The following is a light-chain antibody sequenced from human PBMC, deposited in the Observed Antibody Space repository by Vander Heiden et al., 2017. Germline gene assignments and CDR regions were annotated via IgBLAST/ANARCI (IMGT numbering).Light chain of an antibody. V-gene: IGKV1-39*01. CDR2: AAS. CDR1: QSISSY. J-gene: IGKJ1*01. CDR3: QQSDSTPRT. Sequence: DIQMTQSPSSLSASVGDRVTITCRASQSISSYLNWYQQKPGKAPKLLIYAASRLQSGVPSRFSGSGSGTDFTLTISRLQPEHFATYYSQQSDSTPRTFGQGTKVEIK.